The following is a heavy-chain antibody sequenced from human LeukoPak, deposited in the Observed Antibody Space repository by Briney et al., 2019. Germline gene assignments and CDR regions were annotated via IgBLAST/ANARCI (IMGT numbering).Heavy chain of an antibody. CDR3: ARDRGGSYSAIDY. D-gene: IGHD1-26*01. CDR2: ISSSSSTI. Sequence: GGSLRLSCAASGLTFSRYSMNWVRQAPGKGLEWVSFISSSSSTIYYADSVKGRFTISRDNAKNSLYLQMNSLRAEDTAVYYCARDRGGSYSAIDYWGQGTLVTVSS. V-gene: IGHV3-48*04. J-gene: IGHJ4*02. CDR1: GLTFSRYS.